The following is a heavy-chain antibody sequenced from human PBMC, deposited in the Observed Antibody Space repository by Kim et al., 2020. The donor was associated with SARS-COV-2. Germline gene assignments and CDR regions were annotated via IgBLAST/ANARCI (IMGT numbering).Heavy chain of an antibody. CDR3: VRQDYYDSSGYYYYGLDV. Sequence: GGSLRLSCAASEFTFSNYWMSWVRQTPGKGLERVANINKDGNEESYVDSVKGRFPISRDNAKNSLILQMNSLRVEDTAVYYCVRQDYYDSSGYYYYGLDVWGQGTTVTVSS. V-gene: IGHV3-7*03. CDR2: INKDGNEE. CDR1: EFTFSNYW. J-gene: IGHJ6*02. D-gene: IGHD3-22*01.